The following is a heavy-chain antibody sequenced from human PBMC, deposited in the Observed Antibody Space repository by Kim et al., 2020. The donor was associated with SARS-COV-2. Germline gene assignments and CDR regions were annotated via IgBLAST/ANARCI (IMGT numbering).Heavy chain of an antibody. CDR3: ARDRNIQSRYYYYYGMDV. Sequence: GRFTIARDNAKNSLYLQMNSLRAEDTAVYYCARDRNIQSRYYYYYGMDVWGQGTTVTVSS. J-gene: IGHJ6*02. V-gene: IGHV3-11*06. D-gene: IGHD1-1*01.